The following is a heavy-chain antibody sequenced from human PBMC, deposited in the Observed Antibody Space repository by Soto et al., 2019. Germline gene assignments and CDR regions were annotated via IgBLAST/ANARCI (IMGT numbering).Heavy chain of an antibody. D-gene: IGHD4-4*01. Sequence: SETLSLTCTVSGGSISSGDYYWSWIRQPPGKGLEWIGYIYYSGSTYYNPSLKSRVTISVDTPKNQFSLKLSSVTAADTAVYYCARGYSNSRNNWFDPWGQGTLVTVSS. CDR1: GGSISSGDYY. V-gene: IGHV4-30-4*01. CDR2: IYYSGST. CDR3: ARGYSNSRNNWFDP. J-gene: IGHJ5*02.